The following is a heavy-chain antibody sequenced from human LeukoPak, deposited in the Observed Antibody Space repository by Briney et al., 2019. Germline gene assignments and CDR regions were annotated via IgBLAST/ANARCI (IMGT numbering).Heavy chain of an antibody. J-gene: IGHJ3*02. CDR1: GFTFSSYG. CDR3: ARDLVGVPRGDAFDI. CDR2: ISSSSSYI. V-gene: IGHV3-21*01. D-gene: IGHD1-26*01. Sequence: PGGSLRLSCAASGFTFSSYGMNWVRQAPGKGLEWVSSISSSSSYIYYADSVKGRFTISRDNAKNSLYLQVNSLRAEDTAVYYCARDLVGVPRGDAFDIWGQGTMVTVSS.